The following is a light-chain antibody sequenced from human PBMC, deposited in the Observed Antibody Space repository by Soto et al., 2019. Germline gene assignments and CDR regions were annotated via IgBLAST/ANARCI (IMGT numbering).Light chain of an antibody. Sequence: DIQMTQSPSSLSASVGDRVTITCRASQNISSYLNWYQQKPGKAPKLLIHAASSLQSGVPSRFSGSGSGTDFTLTISSLQPADFATDYCQQSYSTPITFGPGTKVDIK. V-gene: IGKV1-39*01. CDR2: AAS. J-gene: IGKJ3*01. CDR3: QQSYSTPIT. CDR1: QNISSY.